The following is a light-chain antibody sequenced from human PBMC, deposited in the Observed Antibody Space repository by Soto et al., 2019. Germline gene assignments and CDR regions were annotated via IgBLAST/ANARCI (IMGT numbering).Light chain of an antibody. Sequence: DIQMTQSPSTLSASVGDRVTITCRASQSISTWLAWYQQKPGKAPKLLIYKASSLEGVVPSRFSGSGSGTDFNITISSLQPDDFATYYCQQYNTYPLTFGGGTTVEIK. CDR1: QSISTW. CDR2: KAS. J-gene: IGKJ4*01. CDR3: QQYNTYPLT. V-gene: IGKV1-5*03.